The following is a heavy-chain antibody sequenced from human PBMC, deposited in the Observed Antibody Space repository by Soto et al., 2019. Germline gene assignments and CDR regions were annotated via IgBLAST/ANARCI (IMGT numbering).Heavy chain of an antibody. CDR1: GGSISSGDYY. J-gene: IGHJ5*02. Sequence: QVQLQESGPGLVKPSQTLSLTCTVSGGSISSGDYYWSWIRQPPGKGLEWIGYIYYSGSTYYNPSLKSLVTISVDTSKNQFSLKLRSVTAADTAVYYCASLVVTAHNWFDPWGQGTLVTVSS. CDR2: IYYSGST. CDR3: ASLVVTAHNWFDP. V-gene: IGHV4-30-4*01. D-gene: IGHD2-21*02.